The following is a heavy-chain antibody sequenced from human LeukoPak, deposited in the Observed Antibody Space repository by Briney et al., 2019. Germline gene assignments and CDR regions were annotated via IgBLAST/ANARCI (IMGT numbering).Heavy chain of an antibody. CDR3: TSNLYCSTSSCYTLDN. D-gene: IGHD2-2*02. CDR2: IKSRSERGTT. V-gene: IGHV3-15*01. CDR1: GFTFSNGW. Sequence: GGSLRLSCAASGFTFSNGWMSWVRQAPGNGLEWVGRIKSRSERGTTDYAAPVKGRFTISRDGSTNTVYLHMNSLKTEDTAVYFCTSNLYCSTSSCYTLDNWGQGTLVAVSP. J-gene: IGHJ4*02.